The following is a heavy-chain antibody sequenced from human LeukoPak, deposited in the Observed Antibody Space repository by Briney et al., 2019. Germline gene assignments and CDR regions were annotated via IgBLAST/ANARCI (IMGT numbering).Heavy chain of an antibody. J-gene: IGHJ5*02. V-gene: IGHV4-59*08. D-gene: IGHD1-14*01. CDR2: IYYSGST. Sequence: SETLSLTCTVSGGSISSYYWSWIRQPPGKRLEWIGYIYYSGSTNYNPSLKSRVTISVDTSKNQFSLKLSSVTAADTAVYYCARQDRRWFDPWGQGTLVTVSS. CDR1: GGSISSYY. CDR3: ARQDRRWFDP.